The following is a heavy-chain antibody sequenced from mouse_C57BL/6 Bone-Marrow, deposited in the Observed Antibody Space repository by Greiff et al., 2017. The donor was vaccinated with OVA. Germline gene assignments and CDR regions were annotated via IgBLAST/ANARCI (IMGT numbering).Heavy chain of an antibody. CDR2: IWSDGST. CDR3: ARHDYYDLRRGGYYAMDY. CDR1: GFSLTSYG. Sequence: QVQLKQSGPGLVAPSQSLSITCTVSGFSLTSYGVHWVRQPPGKGLEWLVVIWSDGSTTYNSALKSRLSISKDNSKSQVFLKMNSLQTDDTAMYYCARHDYYDLRRGGYYAMDYWGQGTSVTVSS. J-gene: IGHJ4*01. D-gene: IGHD2-4*01. V-gene: IGHV2-6-1*01.